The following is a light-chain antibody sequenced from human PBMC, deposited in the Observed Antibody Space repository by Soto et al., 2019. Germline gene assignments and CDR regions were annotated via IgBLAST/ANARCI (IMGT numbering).Light chain of an antibody. Sequence: DIQLTQSPSFLSASVGDRVTITCRASQTVSSYLVWYQQKPGKAPKVLITDASTLQSGVQSRFSGSGFGTEFTLTIRGLQPEDVATYYCQQLNNFVTFGPGTKVNI. J-gene: IGKJ3*01. CDR1: QTVSSY. CDR3: QQLNNFVT. CDR2: DAS. V-gene: IGKV1-9*01.